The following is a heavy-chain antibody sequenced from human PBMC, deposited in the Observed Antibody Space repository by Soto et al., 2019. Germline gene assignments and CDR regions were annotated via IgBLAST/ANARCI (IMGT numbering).Heavy chain of an antibody. CDR3: TRGYCSSTSCYTSSYYYYYGMDV. CDR1: GGTFSSYA. J-gene: IGHJ6*04. CDR2: IIPIFGTA. V-gene: IGHV1-69*01. Sequence: QVQLVQSGAEVKKPGSSVKVSCTASGGTFSSYAISWVRQAPGQGLEWMGGIIPIFGTANYAQKFQGRVTITADESTSTAYMELSSLRSEDTAVYYCTRGYCSSTSCYTSSYYYYYGMDVWGEGTTVTVSS. D-gene: IGHD2-2*02.